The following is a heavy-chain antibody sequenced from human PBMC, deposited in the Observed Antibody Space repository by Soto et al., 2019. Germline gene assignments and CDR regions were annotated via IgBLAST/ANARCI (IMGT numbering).Heavy chain of an antibody. Sequence: SETLSLTCAVSGGSISSYYWSWIRQPPGKGLEWIGYIYYSGSTNYNPSLKSRVTISVDTSKNQFSLKLSSVTAADTAVYYCARGIGYCSSTSCYSWFDPWGQGTLVTVSS. V-gene: IGHV4-59*01. J-gene: IGHJ5*02. D-gene: IGHD2-2*02. CDR2: IYYSGST. CDR1: GGSISSYY. CDR3: ARGIGYCSSTSCYSWFDP.